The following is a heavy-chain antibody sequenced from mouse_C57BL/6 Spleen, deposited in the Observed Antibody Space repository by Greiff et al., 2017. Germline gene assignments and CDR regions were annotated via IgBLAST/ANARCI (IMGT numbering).Heavy chain of an antibody. CDR3: ARAAPYYFDY. CDR2: ISYDGSN. V-gene: IGHV3-6*01. Sequence: DVKLQESGPGLVKPSQSLSLTCSVTGYSITSGYYWNWIRQFPGNKLEWMGYISYDGSNNYNPSLKNRISITRDTSKNQFFLKLNSVTTEDTATYYCARAAPYYFDYWGQGTTLTVSS. CDR1: GYSITSGYY. J-gene: IGHJ2*01.